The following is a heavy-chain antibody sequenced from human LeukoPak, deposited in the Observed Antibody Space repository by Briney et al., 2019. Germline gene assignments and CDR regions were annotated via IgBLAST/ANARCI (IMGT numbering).Heavy chain of an antibody. CDR1: GFTFDDYA. J-gene: IGHJ4*02. Sequence: GGSLRLSCAASGFTFDDYAMHWVRQAPGKGLEWVSAISGSGANTYYADSVKGRFTISRDNSKNTLYLQMNSLRAEDTAVYYCARTQTEYSYGHPYCFDYWGQGTLVTVSS. D-gene: IGHD5-18*01. V-gene: IGHV3-23*01. CDR3: ARTQTEYSYGHPYCFDY. CDR2: ISGSGANT.